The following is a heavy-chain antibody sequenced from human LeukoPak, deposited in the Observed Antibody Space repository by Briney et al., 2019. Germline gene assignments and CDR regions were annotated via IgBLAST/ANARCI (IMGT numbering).Heavy chain of an antibody. D-gene: IGHD3-3*01. Sequence: SVKVSCKASGGTFSSYAISWVRQAPGQGLEWMGGIIPIFGTANYAQKFQGRVTITTDESTSTAYMELSSLRSEDTAVYYCASGEGLMLRFLEWLRFDYWGQGTLVTVSS. CDR1: GGTFSSYA. V-gene: IGHV1-69*05. CDR2: IIPIFGTA. J-gene: IGHJ4*02. CDR3: ASGEGLMLRFLEWLRFDY.